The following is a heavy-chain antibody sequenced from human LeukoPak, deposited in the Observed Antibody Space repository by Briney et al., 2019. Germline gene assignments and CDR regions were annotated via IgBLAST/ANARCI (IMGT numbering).Heavy chain of an antibody. D-gene: IGHD3-3*01. CDR3: ARAGETIFGAPNWFDP. V-gene: IGHV1-18*01. J-gene: IGHJ5*02. Sequence: ASVTVSCTASGYTFTSYGISWVRQAPGQGLEWVGWISAYNGNTNYAQKLQGRVTMTTDTSTSTAYMELRSLRSDDTAVYYCARAGETIFGAPNWFDPWGQGTLVTVSS. CDR1: GYTFTSYG. CDR2: ISAYNGNT.